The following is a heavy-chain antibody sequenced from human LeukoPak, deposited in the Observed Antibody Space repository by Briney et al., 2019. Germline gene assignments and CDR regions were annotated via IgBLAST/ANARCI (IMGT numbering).Heavy chain of an antibody. D-gene: IGHD3-22*01. Sequence: ASVKVSCKASGYPFSRYALHWVRQAPGQRPEWMGWINAANGNTEYSQDFQGRVTITRDTSSTTAYMELSSLRFEDMAVYYCARGDRVVLAYSDAGRHDAFDIWGQGTMVTVSS. V-gene: IGHV1-3*03. J-gene: IGHJ3*02. CDR2: INAANGNT. CDR1: GYPFSRYA. CDR3: ARGDRVVLAYSDAGRHDAFDI.